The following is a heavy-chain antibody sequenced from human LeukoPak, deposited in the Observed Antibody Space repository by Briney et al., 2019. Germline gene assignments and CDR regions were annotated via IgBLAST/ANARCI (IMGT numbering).Heavy chain of an antibody. CDR1: GFTFSSYE. V-gene: IGHV3-48*03. CDR3: ARETPPVGGSHDDYDY. Sequence: GGSLRLSCAASGFTFSSYEMNWVRQAPGKGLEWVSYISSSGSTIYYADSVKGGFTISRDNAKNSLYLQMNSLRAEDTAVYYCARETPPVGGSHDDYDYWGQGTLVTVSS. D-gene: IGHD1-26*01. J-gene: IGHJ4*02. CDR2: ISSSGSTI.